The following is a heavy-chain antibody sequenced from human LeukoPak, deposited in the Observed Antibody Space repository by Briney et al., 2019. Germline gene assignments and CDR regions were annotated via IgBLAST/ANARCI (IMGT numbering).Heavy chain of an antibody. V-gene: IGHV4-61*01. D-gene: IGHD3-3*01. Sequence: SETLSFTCSVSGGSVSSGSYYWSWIRQPPGKGLEWIGYIYYSGSTNYNPSLKSRVTMSLDTSKKQFSLKLSSVTAADTAVYYCARDFLSDFWSGYYRNHWFDPWGQGTLVTVSS. J-gene: IGHJ5*02. CDR3: ARDFLSDFWSGYYRNHWFDP. CDR2: IYYSGST. CDR1: GGSVSSGSYY.